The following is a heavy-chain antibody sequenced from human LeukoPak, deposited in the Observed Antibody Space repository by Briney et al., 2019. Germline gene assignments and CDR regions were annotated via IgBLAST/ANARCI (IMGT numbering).Heavy chain of an antibody. CDR2: IYTGGST. D-gene: IGHD2-2*01. Sequence: PSETLSLTCTVSGGSISSYYWSWIRQPPAKGLEWIGYIYTGGSTNYNPSLKSRVTISVDTSKKQFSLKPNSVTAADTAVYYCASAAFCTSTTCSRTPVYWGQGTLVTVSS. V-gene: IGHV4-4*09. CDR1: GGSISSYY. CDR3: ASAAFCTSTTCSRTPVY. J-gene: IGHJ4*02.